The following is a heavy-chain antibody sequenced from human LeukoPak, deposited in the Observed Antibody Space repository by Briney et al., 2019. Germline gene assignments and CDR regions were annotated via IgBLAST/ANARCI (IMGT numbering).Heavy chain of an antibody. V-gene: IGHV3-30*03. CDR2: ISYDGSNK. CDR3: ARSSNTPRGVFDY. J-gene: IGHJ4*02. Sequence: GGSLRLSCAASGFSFNSYGMHWVRQAPGKGLEWVAVISYDGSNKYYADSVKGRFTISRDNSKNTLYLQMNSLRAEDTAVYYCARSSNTPRGVFDYWGQGTLVTVSS. CDR1: GFSFNSYG. D-gene: IGHD2-15*01.